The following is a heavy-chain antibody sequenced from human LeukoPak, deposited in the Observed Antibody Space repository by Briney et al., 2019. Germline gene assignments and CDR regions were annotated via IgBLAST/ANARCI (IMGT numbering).Heavy chain of an antibody. CDR2: ISYDGSNK. D-gene: IGHD5-24*01. CDR3: PRAGRDGYKILGYINY. V-gene: IGHV3-30-3*01. CDR1: GFTFSSYA. Sequence: GGSLRLSCAASGFTFSSYAMHWVRQAPGKGLVWVAVISYDGSNKYYADSVTGRFTSSRDNSKNTMYLQMNRLSAEDTAVYYCPRAGRDGYKILGYINYSGQGTLVTVSS. J-gene: IGHJ4*02.